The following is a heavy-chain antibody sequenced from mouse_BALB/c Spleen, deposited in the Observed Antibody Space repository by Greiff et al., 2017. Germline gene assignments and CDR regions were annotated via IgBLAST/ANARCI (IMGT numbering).Heavy chain of an antibody. CDR3: ARAMDD. CDR1: GFTFTDYY. V-gene: IGHV7-3*02. CDR2: IRNKANGYTT. Sequence: EVQRVESGGGLVQPGGSLRLSCATSGFTFTDYYMSWVRQPPGKALEWLGFIRNKANGYTTEYSASVKGRFTISRDNSQSILYLQMNTLRAEDSATYYCARAMDDWGQGTSVTVSS. J-gene: IGHJ4*01.